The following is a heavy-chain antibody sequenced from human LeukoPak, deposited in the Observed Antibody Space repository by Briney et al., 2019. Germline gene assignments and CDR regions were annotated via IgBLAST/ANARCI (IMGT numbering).Heavy chain of an antibody. Sequence: GGSLRLSCAASGFTFSSSWMSWGREAPGKGLEWVANIQQHGSVRYYVDSAKGRFTISRDNGENSMFLEMNSLRADDTAVYYCARGSRDNSGYRYYFDYWGQGTLVTVSS. CDR3: ARGSRDNSGYRYYFDY. CDR1: GFTFSSSW. J-gene: IGHJ4*02. V-gene: IGHV3-7*01. D-gene: IGHD3-22*01. CDR2: IQQHGSVR.